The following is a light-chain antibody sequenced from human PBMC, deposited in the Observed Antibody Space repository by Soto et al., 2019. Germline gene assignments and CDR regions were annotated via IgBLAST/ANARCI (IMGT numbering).Light chain of an antibody. CDR2: DAS. CDR3: QQRYTWPS. V-gene: IGKV3-11*01. Sequence: ETVLTQSPGTLSLSPGERAILSCRASQSVSHSLAWYQQKPGQAPRLLIYDASNRATGVPARFSGSGSGTDFTLTITSLEPEDFAVYYCQQRYTWPSFGPGTKVDIK. J-gene: IGKJ3*01. CDR1: QSVSHS.